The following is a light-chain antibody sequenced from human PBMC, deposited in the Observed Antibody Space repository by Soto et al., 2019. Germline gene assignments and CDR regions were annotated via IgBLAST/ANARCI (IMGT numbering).Light chain of an antibody. CDR1: QSVSSGF. V-gene: IGKV3-20*01. Sequence: DIVLTQSPGTLSLSPGERATLSCRASQSVSSGFLAWYQQKTGQAPRLIIYGESSRATGIPDRLSGSGSGTDLTLTISRLEPEDFAVYYCQKYGSSPQTCGQGTKVDIK. J-gene: IGKJ1*01. CDR2: GES. CDR3: QKYGSSPQT.